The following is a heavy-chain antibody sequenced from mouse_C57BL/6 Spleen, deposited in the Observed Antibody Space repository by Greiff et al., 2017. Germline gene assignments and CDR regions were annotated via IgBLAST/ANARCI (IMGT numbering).Heavy chain of an antibody. J-gene: IGHJ4*01. Sequence: EVMLVESEGGLVQPGSSMKLSCTASGFTFSDYYMAWVRQVPEKGLEWVANINYDGSSTYYLDSLKSRFIISRDNAKNILYLQMSSLKSEDTATYYCARVAYYSNYIYAMDYWGQGTSVTVSS. CDR3: ARVAYYSNYIYAMDY. V-gene: IGHV5-16*01. D-gene: IGHD2-5*01. CDR2: INYDGSST. CDR1: GFTFSDYY.